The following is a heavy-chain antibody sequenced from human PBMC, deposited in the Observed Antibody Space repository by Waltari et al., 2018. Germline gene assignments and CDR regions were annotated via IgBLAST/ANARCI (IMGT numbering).Heavy chain of an antibody. CDR3: ETGGGGSHAAFDF. Sequence: EVQLVQSGTEVKKPGATLEISCEISGYTSRNYYIHWVKQTPGKGHEWLGLIDPEAGETRYTEKFQDRLTVRADTSTDTDSMELRSLRSDDTAVYYCETGGGGSHAAFDFWGQGTMVTVSS. CDR2: IDPEAGET. J-gene: IGHJ3*01. V-gene: IGHV1-69-2*01. CDR1: GYTSRNYY. D-gene: IGHD2-15*01.